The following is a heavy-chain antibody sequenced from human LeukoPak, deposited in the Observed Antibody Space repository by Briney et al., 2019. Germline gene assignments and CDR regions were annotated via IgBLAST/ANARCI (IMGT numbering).Heavy chain of an antibody. V-gene: IGHV1-69*05. J-gene: IGHJ4*02. D-gene: IGHD3-10*01. Sequence: GASVKVSCKASGYTFTGYYMHWVRQAPGQGLEWMGGIIPIFGTANYAQKFQGRVTITTDESTSTAYMELSSLRSEDTAVYYCARSGWGVRGNLAFDYWGQGTLVTVSS. CDR2: IIPIFGTA. CDR3: ARSGWGVRGNLAFDY. CDR1: GYTFTGYY.